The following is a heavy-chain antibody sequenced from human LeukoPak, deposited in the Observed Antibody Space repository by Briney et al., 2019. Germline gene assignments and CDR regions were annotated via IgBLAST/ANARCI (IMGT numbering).Heavy chain of an antibody. CDR1: GLTFSSYG. V-gene: IGHV3-33*01. J-gene: IGHJ4*02. D-gene: IGHD7-27*01. CDR2: IWFDGSNK. Sequence: PGRSLRLSCAASGLTFSSYGMHWVRQAPGKGLEWVAVIWFDGSNKYYADSVKGRFTISRDNSKNTLYLQMNSLRAEDTAVYYCARDRDWGCSYCSYWGQGTLVTVSS. CDR3: ARDRDWGCSYCSY.